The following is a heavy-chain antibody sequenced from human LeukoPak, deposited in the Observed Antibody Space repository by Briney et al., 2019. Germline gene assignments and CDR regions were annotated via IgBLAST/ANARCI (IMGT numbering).Heavy chain of an antibody. CDR3: ARVSSTTSFDY. D-gene: IGHD4-17*01. V-gene: IGHV3-53*01. CDR1: GFTVSSNY. J-gene: IGHJ4*02. CDR2: IYSGGST. Sequence: GGSLRLSCAASGFTVSSNYMSWVRQAPGKGLEWVSVIYSGGSTYYADSVKGRFTISRDNSKNTLYLQTNSLRAEDTAVYYCARVSSTTSFDYWGQGTLVTVSS.